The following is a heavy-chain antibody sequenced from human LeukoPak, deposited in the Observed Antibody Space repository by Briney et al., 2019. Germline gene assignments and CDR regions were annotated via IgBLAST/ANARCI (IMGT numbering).Heavy chain of an antibody. J-gene: IGHJ6*03. CDR3: ARTIRGYSYGYYYYYYMDV. CDR2: IYYSGST. D-gene: IGHD5-18*01. V-gene: IGHV4-39*07. CDR1: GGSISSGTYY. Sequence: SETLSLTCTVSGGSISSGTYYWGWIRQPPGKGLEWIGSIYYSGSTYYNPSLKSRVTISVDTSKNQFSLKLSSVTAADTAVYYCARTIRGYSYGYYYYYYMDVWGKGTTVTVSS.